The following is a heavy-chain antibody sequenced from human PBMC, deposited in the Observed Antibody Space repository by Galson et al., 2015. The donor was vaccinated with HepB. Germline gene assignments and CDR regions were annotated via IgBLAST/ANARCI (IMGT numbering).Heavy chain of an antibody. CDR1: GYTFTGYY. D-gene: IGHD1-26*01. CDR2: INPNSGGT. CDR3: ARGGPRYSGSYPYYYYMDV. J-gene: IGHJ6*03. V-gene: IGHV1-2*02. Sequence: SVKVSCKASGYTFTGYYMHWVRQAPGQGLEWMGWINPNSGGTNYAQKFQGRVTMTRDTSISTAYMELSRLRSDDTAVYYCARGGPRYSGSYPYYYYMDVWGKGTTVTVSS.